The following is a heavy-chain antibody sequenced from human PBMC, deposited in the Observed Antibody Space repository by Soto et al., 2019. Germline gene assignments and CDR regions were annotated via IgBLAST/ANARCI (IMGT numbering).Heavy chain of an antibody. Sequence: SVKISSERAWYPFTTYTMHWVPQAPGQRLEWMGWINAGNGNTKYSQKFQGRVTITRDTSASTAYMELSSLRSEDTAVYYCARRADSHDAFDIWGQGPMVT. CDR1: WYPFTTYT. CDR3: ARRADSHDAFDI. D-gene: IGHD3-22*01. J-gene: IGHJ3*02. CDR2: INAGNGNT. V-gene: IGHV1-3*01.